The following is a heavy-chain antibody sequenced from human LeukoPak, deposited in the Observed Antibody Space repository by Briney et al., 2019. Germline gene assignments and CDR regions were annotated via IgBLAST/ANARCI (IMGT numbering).Heavy chain of an antibody. Sequence: TGGSLRLSCAASGFTYSSYSMHWVRQAPGKGLEWVADISYDGSNKYYADSVKGRFTISRDNSKNTLYLQMNSLRAEDTAVYYCAKDEEEYDSSGYYHIDYWGQGTLVTVSS. CDR2: ISYDGSNK. V-gene: IGHV3-30-3*01. D-gene: IGHD3-22*01. CDR3: AKDEEEYDSSGYYHIDY. CDR1: GFTYSSYS. J-gene: IGHJ4*02.